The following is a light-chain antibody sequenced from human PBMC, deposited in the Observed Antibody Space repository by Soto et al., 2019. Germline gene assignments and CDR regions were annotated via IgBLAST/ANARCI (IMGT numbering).Light chain of an antibody. V-gene: IGKV1-39*01. Sequence: IQMTQSPSSLSASVGDRVTITCRASQGIRNDLGWYQQKPGKAPNLLIFAASSLQSGVPSRFSASGSGTEFTLTISSLQPEDFATYYCQESYGTHWTFGQGTKVDIK. J-gene: IGKJ1*01. CDR1: QGIRND. CDR3: QESYGTHWT. CDR2: AAS.